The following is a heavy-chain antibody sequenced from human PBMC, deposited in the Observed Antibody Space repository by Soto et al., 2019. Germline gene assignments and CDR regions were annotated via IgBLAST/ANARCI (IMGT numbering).Heavy chain of an antibody. CDR3: ARLGIAVAGTPYDY. D-gene: IGHD6-19*01. V-gene: IGHV1-69*13. CDR1: GGTFSSYA. Sequence: ASVKVSCKASGGTFSSYAISWVRQAPGQGLEWMGGIIPIFGTANYAQKFQGRVTITADESTSTAYMELSSLRSEDTAVYYCARLGIAVAGTPYDYWGQGTLVTVSS. J-gene: IGHJ4*02. CDR2: IIPIFGTA.